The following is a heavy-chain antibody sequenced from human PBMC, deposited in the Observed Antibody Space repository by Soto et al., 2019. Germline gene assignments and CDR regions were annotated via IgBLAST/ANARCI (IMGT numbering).Heavy chain of an antibody. D-gene: IGHD3-22*01. J-gene: IGHJ4*02. Sequence: LTLSGAGSGFTLSSYWMHWIRQVPGKGLVWVSRMNSEGYITIYADSVKGRFTISRDNAKNTLYLQMNSLRVEDTAVYYGARDYDSSGYNSGYWGQGTLVTVSS. CDR1: GFTLSSYW. CDR2: MNSEGYIT. CDR3: ARDYDSSGYNSGY. V-gene: IGHV3-74*01.